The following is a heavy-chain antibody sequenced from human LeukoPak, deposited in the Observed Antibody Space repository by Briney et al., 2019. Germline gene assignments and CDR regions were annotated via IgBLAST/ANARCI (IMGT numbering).Heavy chain of an antibody. CDR2: IWYDGSNK. J-gene: IGHJ2*01. CDR3: AREYNWYFDL. V-gene: IGHV3-33*01. Sequence: GGSLRLSCAASGFTFSSYGMPWVRQAPGKGLEWVAVIWYDGSNKYYADSVKGRFTISRDNSKNTLYLQMNSLRAEDTAVYYCAREYNWYFDLWGRGTLVTVSS. D-gene: IGHD5-12*01. CDR1: GFTFSSYG.